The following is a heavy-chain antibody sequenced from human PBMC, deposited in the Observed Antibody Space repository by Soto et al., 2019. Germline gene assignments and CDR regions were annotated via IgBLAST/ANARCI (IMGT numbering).Heavy chain of an antibody. CDR2: IYYSGRT. CDR3: ARHHDS. J-gene: IGHJ4*02. V-gene: IGHV4-59*08. CDR1: GGSISSYY. Sequence: QVQLQESGPGLVKPSETLSLTCTVSGGSISSYYWSWIRQPPGKGLEWIGYIYYSGRTNYNPSHKSRVTISVDTSKNQFSLKLSSVTAADTAVYYCARHHDSWGQGTLVTVSS.